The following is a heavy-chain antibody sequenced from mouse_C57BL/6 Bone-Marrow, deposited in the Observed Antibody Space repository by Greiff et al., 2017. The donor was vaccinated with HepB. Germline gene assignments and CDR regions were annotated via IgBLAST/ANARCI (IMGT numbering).Heavy chain of an antibody. CDR2: FHPYNDDT. Sequence: VQLQQSGAELVKPGASVKMSCKASGYTFTTYPIEWMKQNHGKSLEWIGNFHPYNDDTKYNEKFKGKATLTVDKSSSTVYLVLSRLTSGDYAVYFCATSVHRYFGVWGTGTTVTVSS. V-gene: IGHV1-47*01. CDR1: GYTFTTYP. CDR3: ATSVHRYFGV. J-gene: IGHJ1*03.